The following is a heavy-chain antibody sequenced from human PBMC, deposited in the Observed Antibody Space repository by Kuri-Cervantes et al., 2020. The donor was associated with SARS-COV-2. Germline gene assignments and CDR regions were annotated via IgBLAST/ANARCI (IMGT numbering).Heavy chain of an antibody. CDR1: RFTFNKYG. CDR3: SRNFWAGYWPFDY. D-gene: IGHD3/OR15-3a*01. CDR2: IRSKAYGETT. J-gene: IGHJ4*02. Sequence: GESLKISCAASRFTFNKYGLIWFRQAPGKGLEWVGFIRSKAYGETTEYAASVKGRFSISRDDSESIAYLQMNSLKTEDTAVYYCSRNFWAGYWPFDYWGQGTLVTVSS. V-gene: IGHV3-49*03.